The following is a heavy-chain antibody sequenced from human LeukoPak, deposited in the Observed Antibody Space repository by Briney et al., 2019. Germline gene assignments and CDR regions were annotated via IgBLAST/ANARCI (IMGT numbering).Heavy chain of an antibody. V-gene: IGHV1-18*01. Sequence: GASVKVSCKASGYTFTSYGISWVRQAPGQGLEWMGWISAYNGNTNYAQKLQGRVTMTTDTSTSTAYMELRSLRSDDTAVYYCARDLEYYYDSSGSEFDYWGQGTLVTVSS. CDR3: ARDLEYYYDSSGSEFDY. CDR1: GYTFTSYG. J-gene: IGHJ4*02. CDR2: ISAYNGNT. D-gene: IGHD3-22*01.